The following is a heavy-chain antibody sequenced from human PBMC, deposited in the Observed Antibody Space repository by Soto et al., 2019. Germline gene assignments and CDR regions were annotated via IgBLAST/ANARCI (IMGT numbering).Heavy chain of an antibody. CDR1: GGSITGYY. CDR2: IHYSGST. J-gene: IGHJ5*02. Sequence: SETLSLTCTVSGGSITGYYWSWIRQPPGKGPEWIGNIHYSGSTNYNPSLKSRVTISVDTSKNQFSLRLSSVTAAEMAVYYCARHSYYSNPLRFDPWGQGTLVTVSS. D-gene: IGHD4-4*01. V-gene: IGHV4-59*08. CDR3: ARHSYYSNPLRFDP.